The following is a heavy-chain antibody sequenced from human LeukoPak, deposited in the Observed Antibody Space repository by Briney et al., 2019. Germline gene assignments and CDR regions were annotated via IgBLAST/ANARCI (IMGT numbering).Heavy chain of an antibody. CDR2: IYSSGSS. V-gene: IGHV4-59*01. D-gene: IGHD5-12*01. J-gene: IGHJ4*02. Sequence: SETLSLTCTVSGGSLSSYYWGWIRQPPGKGLEWIGYIYSSGSSNANTSLRSRVPTSEDTPKTHFSLKLSSIAAAALALYCGERGRGYSGYDFSLWGQGTLVTVSS. CDR1: GGSLSSYY. CDR3: ERGRGYSGYDFSL.